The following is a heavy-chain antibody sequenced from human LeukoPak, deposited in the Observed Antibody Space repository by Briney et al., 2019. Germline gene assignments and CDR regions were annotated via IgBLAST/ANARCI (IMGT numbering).Heavy chain of an antibody. Sequence: GRSLRLSCAASGFTFSSYAMHWVRQAPGKGLEWVAVISYDGSNKYYADSVKGRFTISRDNSKNTLYLQMNSLRAEDTAVYYCARGRWDLDYWGQGTLVTVSS. CDR2: ISYDGSNK. J-gene: IGHJ4*02. CDR3: ARGRWDLDY. D-gene: IGHD1-26*01. V-gene: IGHV3-30-3*01. CDR1: GFTFSSYA.